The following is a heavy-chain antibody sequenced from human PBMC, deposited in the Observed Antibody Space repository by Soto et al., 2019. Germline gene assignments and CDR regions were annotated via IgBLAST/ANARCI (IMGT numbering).Heavy chain of an antibody. Sequence: QVQLVESGGGVVQPGRSLRXXCAXXXXTXXGYXMHWVRQAPGKGLEWVAVISFEGSKKYYANSVEGRFTISRDNSKNTLFLQMNSLRAEDTAVYYCAKGGSSSARYFDTWGQGTLVTVSS. CDR1: XXTXXGYX. CDR3: AKGGSSSARYFDT. J-gene: IGHJ5*02. D-gene: IGHD6-6*01. CDR2: ISFEGSKK. V-gene: IGHV3-30*18.